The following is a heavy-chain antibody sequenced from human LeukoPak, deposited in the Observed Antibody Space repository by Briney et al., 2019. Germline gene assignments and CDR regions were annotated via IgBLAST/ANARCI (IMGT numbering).Heavy chain of an antibody. CDR3: ARHRFVIVRGEGWFDP. V-gene: IGHV4-39*01. CDR2: SSYTGTT. D-gene: IGHD3-10*01. J-gene: IGHJ5*02. Sequence: SETLSLTCTVSGGSISSGTYHWGWIRQPPGKGLEWIGSSSYTGTTYYTPSLKSRVTVSVDTSKNQFSLQLSSVTAADTAVYYCARHRFVIVRGEGWFDPWGQGTLVTVSS. CDR1: GGSISSGTYH.